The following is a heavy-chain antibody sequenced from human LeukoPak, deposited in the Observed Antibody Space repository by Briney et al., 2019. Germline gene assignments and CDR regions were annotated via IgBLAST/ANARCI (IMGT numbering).Heavy chain of an antibody. J-gene: IGHJ4*02. CDR2: ISDDGSNK. CDR3: ASNTYRTSVCSAAGY. V-gene: IGHV3-30-3*01. CDR1: GFTFSSGA. D-gene: IGHD2-2*01. Sequence: GGSLRLSCAASGFTFSSGAMYWVRQAPGKGLEWVAVISDDGSNKYYVDSGKGRFIISRDNSKNALYLQMNSLRAEDTAVYYCASNTYRTSVCSAAGYWGQGTLVTVSS.